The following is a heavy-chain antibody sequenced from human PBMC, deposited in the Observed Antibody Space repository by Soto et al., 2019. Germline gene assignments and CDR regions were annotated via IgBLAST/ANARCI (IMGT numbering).Heavy chain of an antibody. CDR1: GGTFTNYA. V-gene: IGHV1-69*06. J-gene: IGHJ4*02. CDR2: IIPISGTT. CDR3: ARWGGLSCSGAVCFTNPFDY. Sequence: QVQLVQSGAEVKRPESSMKVSCKPSGGTFTNYAINWVRQAPGQGLEWMGAIIPISGTTKYAQKFQGRVTITAYKSTSTVYMDLSSLRSEDTAVYYCARWGGLSCSGAVCFTNPFDYWGQGTLVTVSS. D-gene: IGHD2-8*02.